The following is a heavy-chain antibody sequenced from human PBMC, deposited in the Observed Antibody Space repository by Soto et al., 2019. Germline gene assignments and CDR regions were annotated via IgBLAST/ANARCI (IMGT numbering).Heavy chain of an antibody. J-gene: IGHJ4*02. CDR2: ISYNSDRI. D-gene: IGHD6-13*01. CDR3: ARVDAQSIMPSGTGNYYFDK. V-gene: IGHV3-9*01. CDR1: GFIFDDYA. Sequence: ALRLSCAASGFIFDDYAMHWVRQRPGRGLEWVSAISYNSDRILYAGSVKGRFTISRDNAKNALYLEMTSLTAEDAATYYCARVDAQSIMPSGTGNYYFDKWGRGALVTVSS.